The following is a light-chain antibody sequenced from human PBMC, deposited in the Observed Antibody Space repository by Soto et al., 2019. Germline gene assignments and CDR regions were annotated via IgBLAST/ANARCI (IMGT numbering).Light chain of an antibody. J-gene: IGKJ5*01. Sequence: VRTHTALSLSVAPVQPGSISCKSSQSLLHITGETFLFWYLQKPGQSPQLLIYEVSTRVSGVPDRFSGSGSGTDFTLEISRVETDDVGIYYCMQSTQLPPTFGQGTRLEIK. V-gene: IGKV2D-29*02. CDR1: QSLLHITGETF. CDR2: EVS. CDR3: MQSTQLPPT.